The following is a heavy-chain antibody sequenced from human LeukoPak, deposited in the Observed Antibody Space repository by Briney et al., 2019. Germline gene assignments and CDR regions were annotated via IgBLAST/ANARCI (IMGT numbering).Heavy chain of an antibody. D-gene: IGHD4-17*01. CDR1: GFTVSSNY. Sequence: PGGSLRLSCAASGFTVSSNYMSWVRQAPGKGLEWVSVIYSGGSTYYTDSVKGRFTISRDNSKNTLYLQMNSLRAEDTAVYYCARAYGDYVSYFDYWGQRTLVTVSS. J-gene: IGHJ4*02. CDR2: IYSGGST. CDR3: ARAYGDYVSYFDY. V-gene: IGHV3-53*01.